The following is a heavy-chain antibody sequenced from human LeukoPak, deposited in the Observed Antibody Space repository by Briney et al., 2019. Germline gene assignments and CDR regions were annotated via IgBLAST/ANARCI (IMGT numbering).Heavy chain of an antibody. CDR2: IKSKIDGGTT. CDR1: GFTFSSYE. J-gene: IGHJ4*02. V-gene: IGHV3-15*01. D-gene: IGHD1-26*01. CDR3: VWELPRDDY. Sequence: GGSLRLSCAASGFTFSSYEMNWVRQAPGKGLEWVGRIKSKIDGGTTDYAAPVKGRFSISRDDSKNTLFLQMNSLKTEDTAVYYCVWELPRDDYWGQGTLVTVSS.